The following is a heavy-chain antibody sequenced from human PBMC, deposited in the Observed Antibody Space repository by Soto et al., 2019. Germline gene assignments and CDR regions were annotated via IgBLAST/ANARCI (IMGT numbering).Heavy chain of an antibody. V-gene: IGHV4-59*01. CDR3: ARGGRSAYYYYMGV. J-gene: IGHJ6*03. CDR2: VYYSGST. CDR1: GGSISTYY. Sequence: QVQLQESGPGLVQPSETLSLTCTVSGGSISTYYWSWVRQPPGKGLEWIGYVYYSGSTNYNPSLKSRVTISVDTSKNQFSLKLTSVTAADTAMYYCARGGRSAYYYYMGVWGKGTTVTVSS.